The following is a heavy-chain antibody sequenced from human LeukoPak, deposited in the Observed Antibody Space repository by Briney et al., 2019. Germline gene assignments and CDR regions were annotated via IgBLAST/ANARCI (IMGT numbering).Heavy chain of an antibody. CDR2: ISSSGSTI. CDR1: GFTFNNYL. CDR3: ASGGMVNRYYDSSGSDY. Sequence: GGSLRLSCAASGFTFNNYLMSWVRQAPGKGLEWVPYISSSGSTIYYADSVKGRFTISRDNAKNSLYLQMNSLRAEDTAVYYCASGGMVNRYYDSSGSDYWGQGTLVTVSS. V-gene: IGHV3-48*04. J-gene: IGHJ4*02. D-gene: IGHD3-22*01.